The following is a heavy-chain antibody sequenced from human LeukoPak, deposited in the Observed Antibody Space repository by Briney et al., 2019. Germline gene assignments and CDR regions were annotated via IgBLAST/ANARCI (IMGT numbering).Heavy chain of an antibody. J-gene: IGHJ4*02. D-gene: IGHD2-8*01. CDR2: ISGSGDST. Sequence: GGSLRLSCAASGFTFSTYAMSWVRQAPGKGLEWVSGISGSGDSTYYADSVEGRFTISRDNSWNTLFLQMNSLRDEDTAVYYCAKDRSDNKTWYAGSHWGQGTLVTVSS. CDR3: AKDRSDNKTWYAGSH. V-gene: IGHV3-23*01. CDR1: GFTFSTYA.